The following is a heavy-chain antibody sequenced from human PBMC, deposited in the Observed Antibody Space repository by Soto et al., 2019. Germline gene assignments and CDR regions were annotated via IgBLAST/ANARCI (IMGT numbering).Heavy chain of an antibody. Sequence: QVHLVESGGGVVQPGRSLRLSCAASGFTFSTTGMHWVRQAPGKGLEWVAMISHDGGVKHYTDSVKGRFTISTDTSNNNVYLQMNSLRPEDTAMYHCATDLYGAGWYNYFDPWGQGTLVTVSS. J-gene: IGHJ5*02. CDR3: ATDLYGAGWYNYFDP. V-gene: IGHV3-30*03. CDR2: ISHDGGVK. D-gene: IGHD6-19*01. CDR1: GFTFSTTG.